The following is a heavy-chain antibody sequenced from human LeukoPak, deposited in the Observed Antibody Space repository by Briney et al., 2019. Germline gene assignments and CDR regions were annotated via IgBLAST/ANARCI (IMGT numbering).Heavy chain of an antibody. J-gene: IGHJ5*02. Sequence: PGGSLRLSCAASGFTFSSYSMNWVRQAPGKGLEWVSSISSSSSYIYYADSVKGRFTISRDNAKNSLYLQMNSLRAEDTAVYYCARERGYSGYGAYWFDPWGQGTLVTVSS. V-gene: IGHV3-21*01. CDR3: ARERGYSGYGAYWFDP. D-gene: IGHD5-12*01. CDR1: GFTFSSYS. CDR2: ISSSSSYI.